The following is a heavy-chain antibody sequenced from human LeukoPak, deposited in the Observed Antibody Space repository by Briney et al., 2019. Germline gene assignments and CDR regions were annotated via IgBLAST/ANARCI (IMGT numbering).Heavy chain of an antibody. J-gene: IGHJ4*02. CDR3: ATACTGISCYMIGAYFDS. D-gene: IGHD2-8*02. CDR2: FDPEDGET. Sequence: ASVKVSCKVSGCTLAELSMHWVRQAPGKGLEWMGGFDPEDGETVYAQKFQGRVTMTEDTSTDTAYMELTNLRSEDTAVYYCATACTGISCYMIGAYFDSWGQGTLVSVSS. CDR1: GCTLAELS. V-gene: IGHV1-24*01.